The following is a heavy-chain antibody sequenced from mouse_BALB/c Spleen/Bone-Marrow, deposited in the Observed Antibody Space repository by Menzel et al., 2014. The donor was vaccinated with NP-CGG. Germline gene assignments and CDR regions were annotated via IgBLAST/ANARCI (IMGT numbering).Heavy chain of an antibody. V-gene: IGHV1-9*01. Sequence: VKLLESGAELMKPGASMKISCKATGYTFSSYWIEWVKQRPGHGLEWIGEILPGSGSTNYNERFKSKATFTADTSSNTAYMQLSSLTSEDSAVYYCARAYYVNYDAMDYWGQGTSVTVSS. D-gene: IGHD2-10*01. CDR1: GYTFSSYW. J-gene: IGHJ4*01. CDR2: ILPGSGST. CDR3: ARAYYVNYDAMDY.